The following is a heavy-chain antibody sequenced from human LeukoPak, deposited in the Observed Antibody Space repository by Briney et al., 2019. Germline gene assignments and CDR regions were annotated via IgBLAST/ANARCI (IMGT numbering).Heavy chain of an antibody. Sequence: PSETLSLTCTVSGGSISSYYWSWIRQPPGKGLEWIGYIYYSGSTNYNPSLKSRVTISVDTSRSQFSLKVTSVTAADAAVYYCARAWQWLPLDSWGQGTLDTVSS. CDR3: ARAWQWLPLDS. CDR1: GGSISSYY. J-gene: IGHJ4*02. V-gene: IGHV4-59*12. D-gene: IGHD6-19*01. CDR2: IYYSGST.